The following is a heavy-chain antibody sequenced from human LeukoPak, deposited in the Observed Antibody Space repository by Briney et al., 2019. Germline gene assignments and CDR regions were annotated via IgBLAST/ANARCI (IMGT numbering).Heavy chain of an antibody. J-gene: IGHJ4*02. Sequence: NPSETLFLTCTVAGGSINSGGYFWTWIRQHPGKGLEWIGYIYHTGSTYYNPSLRSRVIMSIDTSQNQFSLKLDSVTAADTAVYFCARLAAAVSADFDFWGQGTLVTVSS. CDR3: ARLAAAVSADFDF. D-gene: IGHD6-13*01. CDR1: GGSINSGGYF. V-gene: IGHV4-31*03. CDR2: IYHTGST.